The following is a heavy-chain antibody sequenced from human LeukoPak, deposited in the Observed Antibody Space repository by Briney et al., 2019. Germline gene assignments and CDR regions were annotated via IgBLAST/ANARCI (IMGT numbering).Heavy chain of an antibody. J-gene: IGHJ4*02. D-gene: IGHD1-26*01. CDR3: AREGSRVGAPKPPSDY. CDR2: INPNSGGT. Sequence: GPVKVSCKASRSTFSRYYMYWVRQAPGHRLERVGGINPNSGGTHYAQNFQSRVTMTRDTTISTVYIELSSLISDDTAAYFCAREGSRVGAPKPPSDYWGQGTLVPVSS. CDR1: RSTFSRYY. V-gene: IGHV1-2*02.